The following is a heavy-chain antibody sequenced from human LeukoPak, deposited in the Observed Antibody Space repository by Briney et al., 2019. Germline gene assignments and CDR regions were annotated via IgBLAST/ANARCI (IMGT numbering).Heavy chain of an antibody. Sequence: ASVKVSCKASGYTFTSYGISWVRQAPGQGLEWMGWISAYNGNTNYAQKLQGRVTMTRDTSTSTVYMELSSLRSEDTAVYYCARVGYSGSYAPYAFDIWGQGTMVTVSS. V-gene: IGHV1-18*01. D-gene: IGHD1-26*01. CDR2: ISAYNGNT. CDR1: GYTFTSYG. J-gene: IGHJ3*02. CDR3: ARVGYSGSYAPYAFDI.